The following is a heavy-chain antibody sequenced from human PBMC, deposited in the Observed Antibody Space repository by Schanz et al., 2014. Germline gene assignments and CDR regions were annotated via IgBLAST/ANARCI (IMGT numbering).Heavy chain of an antibody. CDR1: GFTASSHS. Sequence: EVQLVESGGGLVKPGGSLRLSCGVSGFTASSHSMNWVRQAPGKGLEWISFINTGSNYINYADSVKGRFTISRDNSKNTLFLQMNSLRAEDTAVYYCARDHTTESYYSAGPPIDYWGQGTLLTVSS. CDR2: INTGSNYI. CDR3: ARDHTTESYYSAGPPIDY. D-gene: IGHD1-26*01. V-gene: IGHV3-21*02. J-gene: IGHJ4*02.